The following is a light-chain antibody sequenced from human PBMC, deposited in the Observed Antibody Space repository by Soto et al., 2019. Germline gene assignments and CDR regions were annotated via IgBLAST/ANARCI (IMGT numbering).Light chain of an antibody. CDR2: AAS. Sequence: IQMTQSPSSLSASVGDRVTITCRASQRISSSLNWYQHKVGRAPKLLIYAASSLQTGVPSRFSGSGSEADFLLTISRVQPEDIATYYGQQSYLTPRTFGPGTKLEIK. V-gene: IGKV1-39*01. CDR1: QRISSS. CDR3: QQSYLTPRT. J-gene: IGKJ2*01.